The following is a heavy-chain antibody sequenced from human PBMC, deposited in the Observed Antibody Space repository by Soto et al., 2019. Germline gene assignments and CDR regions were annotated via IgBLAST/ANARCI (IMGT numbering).Heavy chain of an antibody. V-gene: IGHV2-70*04. Sequence: SSPTLVNPTQTLTMTCTVSVFSLTTSEMRVSWIRQPPGKALEWLARIDWNDDKFYSTSLKTRLTISKDNSKNQVVLTMTNMDPVDTATYYCAQSHCTSDNCHRGYWFDPWGQGTLVTVSS. CDR1: VFSLTTSEMR. CDR3: AQSHCTSDNCHRGYWFDP. D-gene: IGHD2-8*02. J-gene: IGHJ5*02. CDR2: IDWNDDK.